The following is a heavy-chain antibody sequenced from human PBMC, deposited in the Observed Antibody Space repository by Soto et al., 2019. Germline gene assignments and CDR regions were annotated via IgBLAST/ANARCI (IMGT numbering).Heavy chain of an antibody. CDR1: GYTFTSHG. CDR2: ISAYNDNT. J-gene: IGHJ3*02. CDR3: ARKMGATAGHDAFDI. D-gene: IGHD1-26*01. Sequence: QVHLVQSGAEVRKPGASVKVSCTASGYTFTSHGIRWVRQAPGQGLEWVGWISAYNDNTDYGQKVQGRVTMTTDISTTTAYMELKSLKSDDTAVYYCARKMGATAGHDAFDIWGQGTMIIVSP. V-gene: IGHV1-18*01.